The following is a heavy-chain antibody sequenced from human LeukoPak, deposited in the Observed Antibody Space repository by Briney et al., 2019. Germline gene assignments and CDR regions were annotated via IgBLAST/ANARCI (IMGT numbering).Heavy chain of an antibody. CDR3: ARSAYSPDAFDI. Sequence: PGGSLRLSCAASGLTFSSYSMNWVRQAPGKGLEWVSYISSSSTIYYADSVKGRFTISRDNAKNSLYLQMNSLRAEDTAVYYCARSAYSPDAFDIWGQGTTVTVSS. D-gene: IGHD6-13*01. CDR1: GLTFSSYS. CDR2: ISSSSTI. J-gene: IGHJ3*02. V-gene: IGHV3-48*01.